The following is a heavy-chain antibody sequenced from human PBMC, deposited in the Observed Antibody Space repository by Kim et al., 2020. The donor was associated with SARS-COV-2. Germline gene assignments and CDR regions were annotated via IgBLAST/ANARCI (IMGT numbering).Heavy chain of an antibody. D-gene: IGHD1-26*01. J-gene: IGHJ5*02. V-gene: IGHV4-39*07. CDR1: GGSISSSSYY. CDR3: AREGVGATLDWFDP. Sequence: SETLSLTCTVSGGSISSSSYYWGWIRQPPGKGLEWIGSIYYSGSTYYNPSLKSRVTISVDTSKNQFSLKLSSVTAADTAVYYCAREGVGATLDWFDPWGQGTLVTVSP. CDR2: IYYSGST.